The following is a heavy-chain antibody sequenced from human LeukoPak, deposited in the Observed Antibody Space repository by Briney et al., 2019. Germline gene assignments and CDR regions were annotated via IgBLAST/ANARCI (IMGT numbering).Heavy chain of an antibody. D-gene: IGHD5-18*01. Sequence: GGSLRLSCAASGFTFSSYGMHWVRQAPGKGLEWVAVISYDGSNKYYADSVKGRFTISRDNSKNTLYLQMNSLRAEDTAVYYCAKSGDGYLYYFDYWGQGTLVTVSS. CDR2: ISYDGSNK. V-gene: IGHV3-30*18. CDR3: AKSGDGYLYYFDY. CDR1: GFTFSSYG. J-gene: IGHJ4*02.